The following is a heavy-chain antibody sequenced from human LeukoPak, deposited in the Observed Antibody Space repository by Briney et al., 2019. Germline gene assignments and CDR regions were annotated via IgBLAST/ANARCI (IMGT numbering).Heavy chain of an antibody. D-gene: IGHD2-15*01. J-gene: IGHJ6*02. V-gene: IGHV1-3*01. Sequence: ASVNVSCKASGYTFTSYAMHWVRQAPGQRLEWMGWINAGNGNTKYSQKFQGRVTITRDTSASTAYMELSSLRSEDTAVYYCASQYCNGGSCYSPYYYYGMDVWGQGITVTVSS. CDR1: GYTFTSYA. CDR2: INAGNGNT. CDR3: ASQYCNGGSCYSPYYYYGMDV.